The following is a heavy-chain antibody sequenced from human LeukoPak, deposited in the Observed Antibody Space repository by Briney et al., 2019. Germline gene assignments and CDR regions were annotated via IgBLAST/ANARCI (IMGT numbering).Heavy chain of an antibody. Sequence: ASVKVSCKVSGYTLTELSMHWVRQAPGKGLEWMGGFDPEDGETIYAQKCQGRVTMTEDTSTDTAYMELSSLRSEDTAVYYCATDRDWGLEFDYWGQGTLVTVSS. CDR2: FDPEDGET. J-gene: IGHJ4*02. CDR1: GYTLTELS. CDR3: ATDRDWGLEFDY. D-gene: IGHD7-27*01. V-gene: IGHV1-24*01.